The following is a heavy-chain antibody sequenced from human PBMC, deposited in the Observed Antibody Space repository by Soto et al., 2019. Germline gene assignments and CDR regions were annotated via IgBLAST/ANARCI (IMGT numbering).Heavy chain of an antibody. J-gene: IGHJ6*02. CDR2: IIPIFGTT. V-gene: IGHV1-69*06. D-gene: IGHD4-4*01. CDR3: AREGLTTLTPGDYYCGMDV. Sequence: QVQLVQSGAEVKKPGSSVKVSCKASGGTFSSYAISWVRQAPGQGLEWMGGIIPIFGTTNYAQKFQGRVSITADKSTGTANMELSSLRSEDTAVYYCAREGLTTLTPGDYYCGMDVWGQGPTVTVSS. CDR1: GGTFSSYA.